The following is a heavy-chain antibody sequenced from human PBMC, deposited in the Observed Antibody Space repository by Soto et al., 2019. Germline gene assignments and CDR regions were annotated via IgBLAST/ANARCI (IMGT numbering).Heavy chain of an antibody. CDR3: ARDILSVGPRANDAFDV. D-gene: IGHD2-8*02. J-gene: IGHJ3*01. V-gene: IGHV1-3*01. Sequence: QGQLVQSGAEVRKPGASVNISCRASGFSFSDNLINWVRQAPGQSLEWMGWINPDNGNTRYSQTIQGRVTISRHSSASIAYVEVSDLTSEDTAVYYCARDILSVGPRANDAFDVWAQGTMVTVSS. CDR2: INPDNGNT. CDR1: GFSFSDNL.